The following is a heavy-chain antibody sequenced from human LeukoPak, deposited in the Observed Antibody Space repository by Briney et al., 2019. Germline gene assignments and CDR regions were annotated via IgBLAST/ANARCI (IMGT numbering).Heavy chain of an antibody. CDR3: ARDLGLTHKLDSNY. CDR2: IYHSGST. Sequence: SGTLSLTCAVSGGSISSNNWWSWVRQPPGKGLEWIGEIYHSGSTNYNPSLKSRVTISVDKSKNQFSLKLSYVTAADTSVYFCARDLGLTHKLDSNYWGQGTLVTVSS. V-gene: IGHV4-4*02. J-gene: IGHJ4*02. CDR1: GGSISSNNW. D-gene: IGHD5-18*01.